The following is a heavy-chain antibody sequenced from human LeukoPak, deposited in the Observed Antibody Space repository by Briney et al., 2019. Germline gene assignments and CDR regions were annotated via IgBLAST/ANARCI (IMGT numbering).Heavy chain of an antibody. J-gene: IGHJ6*02. D-gene: IGHD6-19*01. CDR1: GFTFSSYW. CDR3: ASILGGWYYYYYGMDV. CDR2: ISSDGSST. Sequence: GGSLRLSCEASGFTFSSYWMHWVRQAPGKGLVWVSRISSDGSSTSYADSVKGRFTISRDNAKNTLYLQMNSLRAEDTAVYYCASILGGWYYYYYGMDVWGQGTTVTVSS. V-gene: IGHV3-74*01.